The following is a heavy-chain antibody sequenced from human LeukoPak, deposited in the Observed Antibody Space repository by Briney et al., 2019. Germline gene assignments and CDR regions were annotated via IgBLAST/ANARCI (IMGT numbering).Heavy chain of an antibody. CDR1: GYTFTGYY. CDR3: ATDSGERGSGSYLIAY. CDR2: INPNSGGT. Sequence: ASVKVSCKASGYTFTGYYMHWVRQPPGQGLEWMGWINPNSGGTNYAQKFQGRVTMTRDTSISTAYMELSRLRSDDTAVYYCATDSGERGSGSYLIAYWGQGTLVTVSS. D-gene: IGHD3-10*01. J-gene: IGHJ4*02. V-gene: IGHV1-2*02.